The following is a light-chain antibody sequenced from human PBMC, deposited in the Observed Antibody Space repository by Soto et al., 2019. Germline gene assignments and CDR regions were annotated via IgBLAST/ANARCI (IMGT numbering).Light chain of an antibody. V-gene: IGLV1-51*01. J-gene: IGLJ1*01. CDR1: SSNIGGNS. CDR2: DDN. CDR3: GSWDSSLSAYV. Sequence: VLTQPPSVSAAPGQKVTISCSGSSSNIGGNSVSWYQQLPGTAPKLLIYDDNKRPSGIPDRFSGSKSGTSATLGITGFETGDEADYYCGSWDSSLSAYVFGTGTKVTVL.